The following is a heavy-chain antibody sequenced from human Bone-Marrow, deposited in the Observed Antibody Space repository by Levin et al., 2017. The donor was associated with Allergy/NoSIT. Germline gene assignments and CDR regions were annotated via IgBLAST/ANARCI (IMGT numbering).Heavy chain of an antibody. CDR3: AKASLGTLYYGMDV. CDR2: ISGSGGSI. J-gene: IGHJ6*02. V-gene: IGHV3-23*01. CDR1: LSTFNTYP. D-gene: IGHD1-14*01. Sequence: PGESLKISCAASLSTFNTYPMTWVRQAPGKGLEWVSAISGSGGSIHYADSVRGRFTISRDNSKNTLYLQMNSLRAEDTAVYYCAKASLGTLYYGMDVWGQGTTVTVSS.